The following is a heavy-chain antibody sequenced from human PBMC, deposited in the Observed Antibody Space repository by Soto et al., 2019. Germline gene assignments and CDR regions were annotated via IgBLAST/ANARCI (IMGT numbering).Heavy chain of an antibody. D-gene: IGHD3-10*01. V-gene: IGHV1-3*01. CDR3: ARDVVRGVYPTPRFDP. CDR1: GYTFTSYA. Sequence: ASVKVSCKASGYTFTSYAMHWVRQAPGQRLEWMGWINAGNGNTKYSQKFQGRVTITRDTSASTAYMELSSLRSEDTAVYYCARDVVRGVYPTPRFDPWGQGTLVTXSS. J-gene: IGHJ5*02. CDR2: INAGNGNT.